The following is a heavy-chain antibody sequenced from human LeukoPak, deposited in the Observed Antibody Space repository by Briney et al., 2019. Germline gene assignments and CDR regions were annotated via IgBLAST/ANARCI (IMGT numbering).Heavy chain of an antibody. CDR1: GGSISSSNW. V-gene: IGHV4-4*02. D-gene: IGHD6-19*01. J-gene: IGHJ4*02. CDR3: ARDGKAVAGIFDY. CDR2: IYHSGST. Sequence: HPSETLSLTCAVSGGSISSSNWWSWVRQPPGKGLEWIGEIYHSGSTNYNPSLKSRVTISVDTSKNQFSLKLSSVTAADTAVYYCARDGKAVAGIFDYWGQGTLVTVSS.